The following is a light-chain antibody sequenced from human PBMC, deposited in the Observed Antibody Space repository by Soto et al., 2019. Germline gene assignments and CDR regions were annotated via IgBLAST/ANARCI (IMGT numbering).Light chain of an antibody. V-gene: IGLV7-46*01. J-gene: IGLJ7*01. CDR2: DTR. Sequence: QAVVTQEPSLTVSPGGTVTLTCGSSTGAVTSGHYPYWFRQKPGQAPRTLIYDTRNKHSWTPARFSGSLLGGKAALTLSGAQPEDEAVYYCLVSLSGARVFGGGTQLTVL. CDR3: LVSLSGARV. CDR1: TGAVTSGHY.